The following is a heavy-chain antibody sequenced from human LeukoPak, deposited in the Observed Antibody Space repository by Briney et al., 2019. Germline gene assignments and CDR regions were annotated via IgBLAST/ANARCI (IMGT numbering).Heavy chain of an antibody. CDR2: ISAYNGNT. V-gene: IGHV1-18*01. J-gene: IGHJ6*02. Sequence: ASVKVSCEASGYTFTSYGISWVRQAPGQGLEWVGWISAYNGNTNYAQKLQGRVTMTTDTSTSTAYMELRSLRSDDTAVYYCARDGPNYYYYGMDVWGQGTTVTVSS. CDR1: GYTFTSYG. CDR3: ARDGPNYYYYGMDV.